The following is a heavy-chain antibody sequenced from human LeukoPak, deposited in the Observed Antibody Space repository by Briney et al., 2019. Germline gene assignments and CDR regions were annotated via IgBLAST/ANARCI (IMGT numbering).Heavy chain of an antibody. J-gene: IGHJ4*02. Sequence: PGGSLRLSCAASGFTFSNAWMSWVRQAPGKGLEWVGRIKSKTDDGTTDYAAPVKGRFTISRDDSKNTLYLQMNSLKTEDTAVYYSTTEIFGVVIDGYWGQGTLVTVSS. CDR3: TTEIFGVVIDGY. V-gene: IGHV3-15*01. CDR2: IKSKTDDGTT. D-gene: IGHD3-3*01. CDR1: GFTFSNAW.